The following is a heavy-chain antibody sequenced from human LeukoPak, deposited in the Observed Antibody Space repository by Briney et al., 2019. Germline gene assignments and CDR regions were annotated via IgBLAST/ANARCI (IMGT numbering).Heavy chain of an antibody. D-gene: IGHD2-15*01. V-gene: IGHV1-46*01. CDR2: INPSGGNT. J-gene: IGHJ4*02. CDR1: GYTFTSYY. Sequence: ASVKVSCKASGYTFTSYYIHWVRQAPGQGLEWMGIINPSGGNTNYARKFQGRVTMTRDTSTSTVYMKLSSLRSEDTAMYYCAREEDGGYFDYWGQGTVVTVSS. CDR3: AREEDGGYFDY.